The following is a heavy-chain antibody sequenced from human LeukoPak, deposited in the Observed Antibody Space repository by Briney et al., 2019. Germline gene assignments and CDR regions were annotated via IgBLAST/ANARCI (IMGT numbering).Heavy chain of an antibody. Sequence: GGSLRLSCVASGFTFSSHWMHWVRQAPGEGPVWVSRISRDGSSTYYADSVKGRFTISRDNAKNTLYLQMNSLRAEDTALYYCAKGGSGYFLDLWGQGTLVTVSS. J-gene: IGHJ5*02. V-gene: IGHV3-74*01. D-gene: IGHD3-22*01. CDR2: ISRDGSST. CDR3: AKGGSGYFLDL. CDR1: GFTFSSHW.